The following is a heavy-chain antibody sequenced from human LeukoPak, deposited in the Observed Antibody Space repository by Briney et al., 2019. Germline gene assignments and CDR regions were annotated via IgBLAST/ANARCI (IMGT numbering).Heavy chain of an antibody. CDR2: IYYSGST. CDR3: ARHGDISN. CDR1: GGSISNYY. D-gene: IGHD2-15*01. V-gene: IGHV4-59*05. Sequence: SETLSLTCTVSGGSISNYYWTWIRQPPGKGPEWIGSIYYSGSTYYNPSLKSRVTISVDTSKNQFSLKLSSVTAADTAVYYCARHGDISNWGQGTLVTVSS. J-gene: IGHJ1*01.